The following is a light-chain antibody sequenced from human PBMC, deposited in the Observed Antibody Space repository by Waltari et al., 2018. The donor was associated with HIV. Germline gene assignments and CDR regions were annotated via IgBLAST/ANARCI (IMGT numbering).Light chain of an antibody. V-gene: IGLV9-49*01. Sequence: QPVLTQPPSASASLGASVTLTCNLSSGYSNYKVDWYQQRPGKGPRFVMRVGTGGIVGSKGDGIPDRFSVLGSGLNRYLTIKNIQEEDESDYHCGADHGSGSNFVRVFGGGTKLTVL. CDR2: VGTGGIVG. CDR3: GADHGSGSNFVRV. J-gene: IGLJ3*02. CDR1: SGYSNYK.